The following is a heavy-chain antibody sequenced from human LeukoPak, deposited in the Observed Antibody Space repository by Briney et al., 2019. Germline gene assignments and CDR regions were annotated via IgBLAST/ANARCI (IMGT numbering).Heavy chain of an antibody. Sequence: SETLSLTCTVSGGSISSSYWCWIWQPPRQGLEWNGYIYYSGSTSSNHSLSSRVTVSVSTSKNKFSLTLNSVTVADTAVYYYARVPYPKKGEYYFDYWGQGTLVTVSS. J-gene: IGHJ4*02. CDR1: GGSISSSY. V-gene: IGHV4-59*01. CDR2: IYYSGST. D-gene: IGHD3-16*01. CDR3: ARVPYPKKGEYYFDY.